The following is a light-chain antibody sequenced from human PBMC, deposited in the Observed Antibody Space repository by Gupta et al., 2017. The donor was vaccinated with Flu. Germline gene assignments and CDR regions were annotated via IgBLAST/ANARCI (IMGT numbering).Light chain of an antibody. CDR2: DDR. V-gene: IGLV3-21*03. Sequence: SYVLTQPPSVSVAPGKTATITCGGRDIGRKSVHWSPQQPGQAPELVVFDDRDRPSGIPERFSWSNTGDTATITISGVEAGDEAAYYCQVWAPSSDNRWVFGGGTKLTVL. J-gene: IGLJ3*02. CDR3: QVWAPSSDNRWV. CDR1: DIGRKS.